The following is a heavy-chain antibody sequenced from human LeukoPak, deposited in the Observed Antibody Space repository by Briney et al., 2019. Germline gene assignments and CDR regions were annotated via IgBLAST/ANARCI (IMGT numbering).Heavy chain of an antibody. CDR3: ARAAGYSSGWPLDY. J-gene: IGHJ4*02. D-gene: IGHD6-19*01. CDR2: IWHDGSNT. Sequence: GGSLRLSCAASGFRFGSYGMHWVRQAPGKGLEWVAVIWHDGSNTYYADSEKGRLTISRDNSMGTLYLQMSSLRAEDTAHYYCARAAGYSSGWPLDYRGQGTLVTVSS. V-gene: IGHV3-33*01. CDR1: GFRFGSYG.